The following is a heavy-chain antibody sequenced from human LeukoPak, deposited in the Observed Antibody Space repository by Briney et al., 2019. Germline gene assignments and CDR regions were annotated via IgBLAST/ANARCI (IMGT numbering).Heavy chain of an antibody. CDR1: GFTLSTYA. Sequence: GGSLGLSCAASGFTLSTYAMSWVRQAPGKGLEWVSTISDSGANTHYADSVRGRFTISRDNSKNTLYLQKNSLRADDTAIYYCAKSMTLQWRGFFDLWGRGTHVTVSS. J-gene: IGHJ2*01. CDR3: AKSMTLQWRGFFDL. CDR2: ISDSGANT. V-gene: IGHV3-23*01. D-gene: IGHD6-19*01.